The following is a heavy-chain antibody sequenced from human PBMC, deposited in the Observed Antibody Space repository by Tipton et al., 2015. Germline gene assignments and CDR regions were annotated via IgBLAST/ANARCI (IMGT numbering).Heavy chain of an antibody. J-gene: IGHJ6*02. CDR3: ARDLEHGMDV. CDR1: GGSFSGYY. V-gene: IGHV4-59*01. Sequence: GLVKPSETLSLTCAVYGGSFSGYYWGWIRQSPGKGLEWIGYISYSGSTHYNPSLKRRVTISLDTSKNQFSLTLNSVTAADTAVYYCARDLEHGMDVWGQGTTVTVSS. CDR2: ISYSGST. D-gene: IGHD5-24*01.